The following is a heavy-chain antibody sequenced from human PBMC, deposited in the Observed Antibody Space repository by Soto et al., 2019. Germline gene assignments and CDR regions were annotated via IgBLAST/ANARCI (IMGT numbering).Heavy chain of an antibody. Sequence: GGSLRLSCAASGFTFSNAWMSWVRQAPGKGLEWVGRIKSKTDGGTTDYAAPEKGRVTISRDDSKNTLYLQMNSLKTEDTAGDSGKTAASSGWHDLYDYDGMDVWGQGTTVTVSS. J-gene: IGHJ6*02. CDR1: GFTFSNAW. CDR2: IKSKTDGGTT. V-gene: IGHV3-15*01. D-gene: IGHD6-19*01. CDR3: KTAASSGWHDLYDYDGMDV.